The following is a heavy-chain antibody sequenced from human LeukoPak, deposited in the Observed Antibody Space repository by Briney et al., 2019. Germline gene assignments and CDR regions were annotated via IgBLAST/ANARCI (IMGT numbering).Heavy chain of an antibody. CDR3: AKDLLKEGSYGSGIDWFDP. CDR2: IRYDGSHK. V-gene: IGHV3-30*02. CDR1: GFIFSNYG. J-gene: IGHJ5*02. D-gene: IGHD3-10*01. Sequence: PGGSLRLSCAASGFIFSNYGMHWVRQAPGKGLEWVSFIRYDGSHKHYADSVKGRFTISRENSKKPLYLQMNSLRPEDTAMYYCAKDLLKEGSYGSGIDWFDPWGQGAQVTVSS.